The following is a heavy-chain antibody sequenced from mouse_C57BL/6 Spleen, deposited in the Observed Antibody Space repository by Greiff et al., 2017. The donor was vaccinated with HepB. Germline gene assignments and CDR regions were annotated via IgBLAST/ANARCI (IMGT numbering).Heavy chain of an antibody. J-gene: IGHJ2*01. CDR3: ARGGLAYGSSLDY. D-gene: IGHD1-1*01. V-gene: IGHV1-52*01. CDR1: GYTFTSYW. Sequence: QVQLQQPGAELVRPGSSVKLSCKASGYTFTSYWMHWVKQRPIQGLEWIGNIDPSDSETHYNQKFKDKATLTVDKSSSTAYMQLSSLTSEDSAVYYCARGGLAYGSSLDYWGQGTTLTVSS. CDR2: IDPSDSET.